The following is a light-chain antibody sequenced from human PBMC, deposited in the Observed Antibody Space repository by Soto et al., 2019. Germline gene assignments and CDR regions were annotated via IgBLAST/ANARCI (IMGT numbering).Light chain of an antibody. CDR2: STS. V-gene: IGKV1-39*01. Sequence: DIQITQSPSSLSASVGDRVTITCRASQSISYYLNWYQQKQGRAPRLLIYSTSTLQSGVPSKFSGGASGTDFTLTISSRQPEDFATYYCQQSYSTPWTFGQVTKVEIK. CDR1: QSISYY. J-gene: IGKJ1*01. CDR3: QQSYSTPWT.